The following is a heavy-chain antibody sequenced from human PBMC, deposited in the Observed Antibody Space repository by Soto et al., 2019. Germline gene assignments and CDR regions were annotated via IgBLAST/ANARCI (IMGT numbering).Heavy chain of an antibody. CDR2: IYHSGST. Sequence: SETLSLTCAVSGGSISSSNWWSWVRQPPGKGLEWIGEIYHSGSTNYNPSLKSRVTISVDKSKNQFSLKLSSVTAADTAVYYCARVTGQLVKGYYYYGMDVWGQGTTVTVSS. V-gene: IGHV4-4*02. CDR1: GGSISSSNW. D-gene: IGHD6-6*01. J-gene: IGHJ6*02. CDR3: ARVTGQLVKGYYYYGMDV.